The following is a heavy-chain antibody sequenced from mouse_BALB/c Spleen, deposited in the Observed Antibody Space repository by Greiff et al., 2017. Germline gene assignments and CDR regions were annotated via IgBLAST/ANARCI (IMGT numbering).Heavy chain of an antibody. CDR1: GYTFTSYW. V-gene: IGHV1-7*01. CDR2: INPSTGYT. Sequence: QVHVKQSGAELAKPGASVKMSCKASGYTFTSYWMHWVKQRPGQGLEWIGYINPSTGYTEYNQKFKDKATLTADKSSSTAYMQLSSLTSEDSAVYYCARGYDYDVVWGQGTTLTVSS. CDR3: ARGYDYDVV. J-gene: IGHJ2*01. D-gene: IGHD2-4*01.